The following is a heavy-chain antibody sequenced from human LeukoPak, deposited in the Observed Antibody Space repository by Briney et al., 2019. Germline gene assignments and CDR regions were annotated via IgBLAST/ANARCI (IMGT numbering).Heavy chain of an antibody. J-gene: IGHJ4*02. CDR2: ISFDGSNK. Sequence: GGSLRLSCAASGFAFSNYGMHGGRQAPGKGLGWGAVISFDGSNKYYADSVKGRFTISRDNSKNTLYLQMNSLRAEDTAVYYCAKDRAVGKVVAATGYFDYWGQGTLVTVSS. V-gene: IGHV3-30*18. CDR1: GFAFSNYG. CDR3: AKDRAVGKVVAATGYFDY. D-gene: IGHD2-15*01.